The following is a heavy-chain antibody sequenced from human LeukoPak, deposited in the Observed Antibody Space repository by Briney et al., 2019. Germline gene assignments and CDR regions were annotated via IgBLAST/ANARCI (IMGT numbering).Heavy chain of an antibody. V-gene: IGHV1-2*02. CDR3: ARDSSDVLTGYYHF. CDR2: INPNSGRT. CDR1: GYTFNDYY. D-gene: IGHD3-9*01. J-gene: IGHJ4*02. Sequence: GASVKVSCMTSGYTFNDYYLHWVRPAPGQGLEWMGWINPNSGRTNYPPKFQGRVTLTTDTSISTAYMELSSLISGDTALYYCARDSSDVLTGYYHFWGQGTLVTVSP.